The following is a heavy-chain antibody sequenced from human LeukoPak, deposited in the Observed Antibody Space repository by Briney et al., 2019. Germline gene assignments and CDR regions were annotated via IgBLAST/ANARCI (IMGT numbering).Heavy chain of an antibody. Sequence: GGSLRLSCAASGFTFSSYWMHWVRQAPGEGLVCVSRINSDGTSTTYADSVKGRLTISRDNAKNSLYLQMNSLRAEDTAVYYCARIPRGSGWSFLDFWGQGTLVTVTS. CDR2: INSDGTST. V-gene: IGHV3-74*01. J-gene: IGHJ4*02. CDR3: ARIPRGSGWSFLDF. CDR1: GFTFSSYW. D-gene: IGHD6-19*01.